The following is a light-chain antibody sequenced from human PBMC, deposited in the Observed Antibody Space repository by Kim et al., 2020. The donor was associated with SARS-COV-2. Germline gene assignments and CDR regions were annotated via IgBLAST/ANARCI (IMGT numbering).Light chain of an antibody. J-gene: IGKJ4*01. CDR1: QSLTSN. CDR2: GAS. V-gene: IGKV3-15*01. Sequence: EIVMTQSPDTLVVSPGERATLSCRASQSLTSNLAWYQQKPGQAPRLLIYGASTRATGIPARFSGSGSGTEFTLTISSLQSEDFAVYYCQHYNNWPLTFGGGTKVDIK. CDR3: QHYNNWPLT.